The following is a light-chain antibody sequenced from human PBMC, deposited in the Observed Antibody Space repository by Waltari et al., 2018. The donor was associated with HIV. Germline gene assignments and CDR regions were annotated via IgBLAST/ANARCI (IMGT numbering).Light chain of an antibody. CDR2: AAS. Sequence: DIKMTQSPSSLSASVGDRVTITCRASQGISNYLAWYQQKPGKVPKVLIYAASTLQAGVPSRFSGSGSGTDVTLTITSLQPEDVATYYCQKYYSARSWTFGQGTKVEIK. CDR1: QGISNY. V-gene: IGKV1-27*01. J-gene: IGKJ1*01. CDR3: QKYYSARSWT.